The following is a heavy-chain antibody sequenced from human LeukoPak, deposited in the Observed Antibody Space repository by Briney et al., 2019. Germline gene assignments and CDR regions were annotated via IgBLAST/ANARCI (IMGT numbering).Heavy chain of an antibody. CDR1: GFTFSNYW. CDR3: ARDLGQYYDTSDNWFDP. CDR2: KTCHGMHT. D-gene: IGHD3-22*01. Sequence: GGTLRLPCAASGFTFSNYWMHWVRHARAKAWVCGLRKTCHGMHTSYADSVKGRFTIYRDNAKNTLNLQMNGLRAEDTAVYYCARDLGQYYDTSDNWFDPWGQGTLASVPP. V-gene: IGHV3-74*01. J-gene: IGHJ5*02.